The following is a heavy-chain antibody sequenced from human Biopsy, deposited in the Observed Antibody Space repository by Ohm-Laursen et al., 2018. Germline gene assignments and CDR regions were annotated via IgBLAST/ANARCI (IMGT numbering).Heavy chain of an antibody. CDR1: GGSLSSCS. CDR3: ARDRDRRGWFDP. D-gene: IGHD1-14*01. J-gene: IGHJ5*02. Sequence: SDTLSLTCTVSGGSLSSCSWSWIRQPAGKGLEWIGQIYTSGITNYNPSLKSRVTMSVDTSKNKFSLRVSSVTAADTAVYYCARDRDRRGWFDPWGQGTLVTVSP. V-gene: IGHV4-4*07. CDR2: IYTSGIT.